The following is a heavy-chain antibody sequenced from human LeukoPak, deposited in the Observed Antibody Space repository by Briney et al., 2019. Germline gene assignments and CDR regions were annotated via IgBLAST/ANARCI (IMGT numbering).Heavy chain of an antibody. V-gene: IGHV3-48*03. D-gene: IGHD2-15*01. J-gene: IGHJ4*02. Sequence: GGSLRLSCAASGFTFSSYEMNWVRQAPGKGLEWVSYIGSSGSTIYYADSVKGRFTISRDNAKNSLYLQMNSLRAEDTAVYYCAREGDVVVVAANDYWGQGTLVTVSS. CDR2: IGSSGSTI. CDR3: AREGDVVVVAANDY. CDR1: GFTFSSYE.